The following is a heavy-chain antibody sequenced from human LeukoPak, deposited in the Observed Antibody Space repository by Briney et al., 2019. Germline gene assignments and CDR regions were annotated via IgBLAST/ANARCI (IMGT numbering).Heavy chain of an antibody. CDR2: IDYRGST. CDR1: GGSISTYY. Sequence: SETLSLTCTVSGGSISTYYWSWIRQPPGKGLEWIAYIDYRGSTTYNPSLRSRVTISVDTSRNQFSLKLSSVTAADTAVYYCARSRSGYSYDHAAFEIWGQGTMVNVSS. V-gene: IGHV4-59*01. J-gene: IGHJ3*02. CDR3: ARSRSGYSYDHAAFEI. D-gene: IGHD5-18*01.